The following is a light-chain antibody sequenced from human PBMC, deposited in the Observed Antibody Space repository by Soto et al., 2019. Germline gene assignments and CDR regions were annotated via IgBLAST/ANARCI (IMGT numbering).Light chain of an antibody. CDR2: DAS. CDR3: QQFGGSPPSWT. CDR1: QSVYTY. J-gene: IGKJ1*01. V-gene: IGKV3-20*01. Sequence: EIVLTQSPATLSLSPGERATLSCRASQSVYTYLAWYQQKPGQAPRLLIYDASKRATGIPARFSGSGSGTDFTLTISRLEPEDFAVYYCQQFGGSPPSWTFGQGTKVEI.